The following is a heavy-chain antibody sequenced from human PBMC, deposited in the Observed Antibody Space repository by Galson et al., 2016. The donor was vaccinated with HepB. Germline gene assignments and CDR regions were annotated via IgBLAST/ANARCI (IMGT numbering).Heavy chain of an antibody. CDR2: ITGNSSTT. CDR1: GFTFSSYS. D-gene: IGHD2-15*01. J-gene: IGHJ4*02. CDR3: ARGSLCGGSFLVPYPFDY. V-gene: IGHV3-48*02. Sequence: SLRLSCAASGFTFSSYSMAWVRQAPGKGLEWVSSITGNSSTTSYADSVKGRFTISRDNSKNPVYLQMNSLRDEDTAVYYCARGSLCGGSFLVPYPFDYWGQGTLVTVSS.